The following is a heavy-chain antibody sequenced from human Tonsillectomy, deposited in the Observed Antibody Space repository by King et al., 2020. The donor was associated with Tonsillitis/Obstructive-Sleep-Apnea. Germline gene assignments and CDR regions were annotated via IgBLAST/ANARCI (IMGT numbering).Heavy chain of an antibody. J-gene: IGHJ6*03. Sequence: VQLVESGGGLVQPGGSLRLSCAASGFTFSSYAMSWVRQAPGKRLEWVSTISGGGGGTYYADSVKGRFTISRDNSKNTLYLQMNSLRAEDTAVYYCAKDLKVDSSGYFYYYYYMDVWGKGTTVTVSS. D-gene: IGHD3-22*01. V-gene: IGHV3-23*04. CDR1: GFTFSSYA. CDR3: AKDLKVDSSGYFYYYYYMDV. CDR2: ISGGGGGT.